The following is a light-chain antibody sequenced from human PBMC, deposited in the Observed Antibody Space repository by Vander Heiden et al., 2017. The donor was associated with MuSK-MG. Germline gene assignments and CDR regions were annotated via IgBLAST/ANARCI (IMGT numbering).Light chain of an antibody. CDR3: QQYYSTPLT. V-gene: IGKV4-1*01. CDR1: QSVLYSSNNRNY. CDR2: WAS. J-gene: IGKJ1*01. Sequence: DVVMTQSQDSLAASLGGRAPINCKSSQSVLYSSNNRNYLAWYQQKPGQPPKLLIYWASTRESGVPDRFSGSGSGTDFTLTISSLQAEDVAVYYCQQYYSTPLTFGQGTKVEIK.